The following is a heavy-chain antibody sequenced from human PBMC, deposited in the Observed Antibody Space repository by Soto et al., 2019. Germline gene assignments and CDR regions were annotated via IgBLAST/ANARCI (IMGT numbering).Heavy chain of an antibody. V-gene: IGHV1-18*04. CDR3: VRMWCSTTSCDTSGDFDY. J-gene: IGHJ4*02. CDR2: ISAFNGHT. CDR1: GYTFATYS. D-gene: IGHD2-2*02. Sequence: ASVKVSCKASGYTFATYSITWVRQVPGQGLEWMGWISAFNGHTHYAQTLQGRVTMTADTSTNTAYMELRSLRSDDTAVYYCVRMWCSTTSCDTSGDFDYWGQGTLVTVSS.